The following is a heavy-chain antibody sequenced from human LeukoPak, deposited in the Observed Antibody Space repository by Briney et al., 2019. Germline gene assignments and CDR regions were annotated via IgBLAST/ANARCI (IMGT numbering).Heavy chain of an antibody. J-gene: IGHJ3*02. CDR1: GFTFDDYG. CDR3: AKGYYSGSGSYYKQAFDI. D-gene: IGHD3-10*01. CDR2: INWNGGST. Sequence: PGGSLRLSCAASGFTFDDYGMSWVRQAPGKGLEWVSGINWNGGSTGYADSVKGRFTISRDNAKNSLYLQMNSLRAEDTAIYYCAKGYYSGSGSYYKQAFDIRGQGTMVTVSS. V-gene: IGHV3-20*04.